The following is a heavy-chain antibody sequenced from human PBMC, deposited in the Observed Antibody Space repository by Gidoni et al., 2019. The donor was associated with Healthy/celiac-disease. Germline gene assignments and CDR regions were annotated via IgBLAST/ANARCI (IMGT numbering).Heavy chain of an antibody. CDR1: GFNFSSYG. CDR3: ARSHGGVVPAAMDY. Sequence: QVQLVESDGGVIQHGRSLRLSCSASGFNFSSYGMHWVRQAPGKGLEWVAVLWYDGSNNYYADYVKGRFTISRDNYKNTLYLQMNSLRAEDTAVYYCARSHGGVVPAAMDYWGQGTLVTVSS. V-gene: IGHV3-33*01. J-gene: IGHJ4*02. CDR2: LWYDGSNN. D-gene: IGHD2-2*01.